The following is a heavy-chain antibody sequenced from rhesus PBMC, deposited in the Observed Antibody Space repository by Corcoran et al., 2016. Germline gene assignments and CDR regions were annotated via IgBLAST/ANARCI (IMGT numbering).Heavy chain of an antibody. Sequence: EVPLVQSGAEVKKPGASVKVHCKVSGYTFTELSMHWGRQAPGKGLEWMGGVDPVYDEIIRAEKFQGRVTMTEDTSTDTAYMELSSLRSEDTAVYYCARAYSSWSGYFDYWGQGVLVTVSS. V-gene: IGHV1-156*01. CDR3: ARAYSSWSGYFDY. CDR2: VDPVYDEI. D-gene: IGHD6-13*01. CDR1: GYTFTELS. J-gene: IGHJ4*01.